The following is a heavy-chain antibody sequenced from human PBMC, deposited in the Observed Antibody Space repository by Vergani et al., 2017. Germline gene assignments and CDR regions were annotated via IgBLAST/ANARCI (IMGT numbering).Heavy chain of an antibody. D-gene: IGHD2-8*02. Sequence: VQLVESGGGVVQPGGSLRLSCAASGFTFNSYGMHWVRQAPGKGLEWIGRIRSKNDGGTADYAAPLKGRFTISRDDSKDSAFLLVNNLKTEDTAVYFCDTDYHDYWGQGTLVTVSS. CDR2: IRSKNDGGTA. CDR3: DTDYHDY. J-gene: IGHJ4*02. CDR1: GFTFNSYG. V-gene: IGHV3-15*01.